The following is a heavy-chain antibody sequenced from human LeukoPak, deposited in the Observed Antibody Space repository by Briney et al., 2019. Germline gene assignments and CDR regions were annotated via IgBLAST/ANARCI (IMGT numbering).Heavy chain of an antibody. CDR3: TKGPEYGTTFYFDY. V-gene: IGHV3-11*01. CDR1: GFIFSDYY. J-gene: IGHJ4*02. D-gene: IGHD1-7*01. Sequence: GGSLRLSCAASGFIFSDYYMSWIRQAPGKGLEWVSYISSSGSTMYYTDSVKGRFTISRDNSKNSLYLQMNSLRAEDTALYYCTKGPEYGTTFYFDYWGQGTLVTVSS. CDR2: ISSSGSTM.